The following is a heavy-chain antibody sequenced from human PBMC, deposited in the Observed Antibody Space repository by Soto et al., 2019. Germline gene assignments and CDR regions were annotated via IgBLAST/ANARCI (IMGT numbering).Heavy chain of an antibody. CDR3: AKGDRGVLRVLEWLRGRVDF. CDR2: ISGSGGRT. CDR1: GFTFSSYA. V-gene: IGHV3-23*01. Sequence: EVQLLESGGGLVQPGGFLRLSCAASGFTFSSYAMSWVRQAPGKGLEWVSAISGSGGRTYYADSVKGRFTISRDNSKNTHYLQMNSLRADGTAVYYCAKGDRGVLRVLEWLRGRVDFWGQGTLVTVSS. D-gene: IGHD3-3*01. J-gene: IGHJ4*02.